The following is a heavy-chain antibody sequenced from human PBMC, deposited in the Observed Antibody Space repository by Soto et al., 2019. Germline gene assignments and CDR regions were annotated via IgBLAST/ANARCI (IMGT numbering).Heavy chain of an antibody. CDR1: GLTVSSNF. CDR2: ICVDGDR. J-gene: IGHJ5*02. Sequence: EVQLVESGGGFIQPGGSLRLSCAASGLTVSSNFMSWVRQAPGKGLEWVSVICVDGDRYYADSVKGRFTISRDDSKNTLYLQMNSLRADDTALYYCARSPGVAEAGTWNWFDPWGQGTLVTVSS. CDR3: ARSPGVAEAGTWNWFDP. D-gene: IGHD6-13*01. V-gene: IGHV3-53*01.